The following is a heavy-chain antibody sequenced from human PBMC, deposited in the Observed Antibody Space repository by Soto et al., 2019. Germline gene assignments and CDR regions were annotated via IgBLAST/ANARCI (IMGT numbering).Heavy chain of an antibody. Sequence: SETLSLTCTVSGDSICSYYWSWIRQPPGKGLEWIGYIYYSGSTNYNPSLKSRVTISVDTSKNQFSLKLSSVTAADTAVYYCARSNGAYRDYWSQGTLVTVSS. V-gene: IGHV4-59*01. D-gene: IGHD4-17*01. J-gene: IGHJ4*02. CDR2: IYYSGST. CDR3: ARSNGAYRDY. CDR1: GDSICSYY.